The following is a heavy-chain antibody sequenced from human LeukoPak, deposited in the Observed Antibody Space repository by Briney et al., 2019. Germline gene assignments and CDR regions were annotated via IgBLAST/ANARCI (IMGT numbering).Heavy chain of an antibody. CDR3: ARDSITIFGVVTPRRFYFEY. D-gene: IGHD3-3*01. CDR1: GGTFSSYA. J-gene: IGHJ4*02. V-gene: IGHV1-69*01. Sequence: SVKVSCKASGGTFSSYAISLVRQAPGQGLEWMGGIIPIFGTANYAQKFQGRVTITADESTSTAYMELSSLRSEDTAVYYCARDSITIFGVVTPRRFYFEYWGQATLVTVSS. CDR2: IIPIFGTA.